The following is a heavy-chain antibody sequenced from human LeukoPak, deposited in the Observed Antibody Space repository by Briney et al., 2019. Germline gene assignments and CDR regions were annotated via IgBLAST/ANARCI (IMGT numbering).Heavy chain of an antibody. V-gene: IGHV3-7*01. CDR1: GFTFSSYW. CDR2: IKQDGSVK. Sequence: GGSLRLSCAASGFTFSSYWMSWVRQAPGKGLDWVANIKQDGSVKYYVDSVKGRFTISRDNAKNSLYLQMNSLRAEDTAVYYCARHGSVNWGYYYYYMDVWGKGTTVTVSS. D-gene: IGHD7-27*01. CDR3: ARHGSVNWGYYYYYMDV. J-gene: IGHJ6*03.